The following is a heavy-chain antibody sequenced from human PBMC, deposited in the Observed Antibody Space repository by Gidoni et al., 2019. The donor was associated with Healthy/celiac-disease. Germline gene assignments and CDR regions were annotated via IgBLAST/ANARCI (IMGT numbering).Heavy chain of an antibody. D-gene: IGHD3-22*01. J-gene: IGHJ3*02. CDR3: ARGGAYYYDSSGSRAFDI. V-gene: IGHV3-21*01. CDR1: GFTFSSYS. Sequence: EVQLVESGGGLVKPGGSLRLSCAASGFTFSSYSMNWVRQAPGKGLEWVSSISSSSSYIYYADSVKGRFTISRDNAKNSLYLQMNSLRAEDTAVYYCARGGAYYYDSSGSRAFDIWGQGTMVTVSS. CDR2: ISSSSSYI.